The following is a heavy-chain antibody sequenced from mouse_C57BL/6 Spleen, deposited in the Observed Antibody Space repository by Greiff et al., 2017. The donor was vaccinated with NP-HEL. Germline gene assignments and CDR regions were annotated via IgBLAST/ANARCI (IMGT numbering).Heavy chain of an antibody. CDR2: IDPSDSET. V-gene: IGHV1-52*01. Sequence: QVQLQQPGAELVRPGSSVKLSCKASGYTFTSYWMHWVKQRPIQGLEWIGNIDPSDSETHYNQKFKDKATLTVDKSSSTAYMRLSSLTSEDYAVYYCARGHYDGSSPWYFDVWGTGTTVTVSS. CDR3: ARGHYDGSSPWYFDV. D-gene: IGHD1-1*01. CDR1: GYTFTSYW. J-gene: IGHJ1*03.